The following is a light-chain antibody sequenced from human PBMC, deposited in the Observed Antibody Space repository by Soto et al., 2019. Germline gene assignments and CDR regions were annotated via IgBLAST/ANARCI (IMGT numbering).Light chain of an antibody. CDR2: DVS. Sequence: DIVLTQSPVTLSLSPGDRATLSCGVSQSVSSSYLAWYQQNPGLVPRLLIYDVSSRAIGIPDRFSGSGSGTDFTLTISRLEPEDFAVYYCQHYGTSPTWTFGQGTKVEIK. V-gene: IGKV3D-20*01. CDR1: QSVSSSY. CDR3: QHYGTSPTWT. J-gene: IGKJ1*01.